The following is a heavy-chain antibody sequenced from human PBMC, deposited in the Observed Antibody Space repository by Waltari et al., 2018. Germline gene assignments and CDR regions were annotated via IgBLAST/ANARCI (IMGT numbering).Heavy chain of an antibody. J-gene: IGHJ6*02. V-gene: IGHV4-61*09. Sequence: QVQLQESGPGLVKPSQTLSLTCTVSGGSISSGSYYWSWIRQPAGKGLEWIGYIYTSGSTNCNPSLKSRVTISVDTSKNQFSLKLSSVTAADTAVYYCARESLITMVQLYGMDVWGQGTTVTVSS. CDR3: ARESLITMVQLYGMDV. CDR1: GGSISSGSYY. D-gene: IGHD3-10*01. CDR2: IYTSGST.